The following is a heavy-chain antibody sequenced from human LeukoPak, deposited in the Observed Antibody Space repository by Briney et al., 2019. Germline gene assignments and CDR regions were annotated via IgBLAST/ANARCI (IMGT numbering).Heavy chain of an antibody. CDR2: IYPRDSDT. CDR1: GYTFTHQW. D-gene: IGHD3-16*01. Sequence: GESLKISCEASGYTFTHQWIGWVRQMPATGPEWVGIIYPRDSDTIYSPSFQGHVTISADTSINTAYLEWRSLEASDTAMYYCARHSDVVGAIWGQGTQVTVSS. CDR3: ARHSDVVGAI. J-gene: IGHJ4*02. V-gene: IGHV5-51*01.